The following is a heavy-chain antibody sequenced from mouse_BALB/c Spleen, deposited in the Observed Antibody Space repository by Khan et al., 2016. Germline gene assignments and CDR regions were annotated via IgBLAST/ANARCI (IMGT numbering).Heavy chain of an antibody. CDR1: GFPFSGSG. CDR3: ARMRRSYGMEY. V-gene: IGHV5-17*02. CDR2: ITRGSTTI. J-gene: IGHJ4*01. Sequence: EVELVESGGDLVQPGGSRKLSCAASGFPFSGSGMHWVRQAPEQGLEWVAYITRGSTTIYYADKVKFRFPISRDTPKNTLFLQIASLRAGDTAMYYCARMRRSYGMEYWGQGTSVTVSA.